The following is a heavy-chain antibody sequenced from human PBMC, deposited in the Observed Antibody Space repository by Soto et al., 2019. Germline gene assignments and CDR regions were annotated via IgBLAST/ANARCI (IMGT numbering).Heavy chain of an antibody. CDR2: MNPNSGDT. CDR3: ARVPRESTTRED. Sequence: GASVKVSCKASGYNFTNYDINWVRQASGQGLEWMGWMNPNSGDTGFAQNFQGRVTMTRNTSISTAYMELSGLRSEDTAVYYCARVPRESTTREDWGQGTLVTVSS. V-gene: IGHV1-8*01. CDR1: GYNFTNYD. D-gene: IGHD1-1*01. J-gene: IGHJ4*02.